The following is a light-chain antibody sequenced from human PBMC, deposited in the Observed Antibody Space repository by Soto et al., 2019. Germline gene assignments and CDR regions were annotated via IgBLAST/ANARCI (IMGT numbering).Light chain of an antibody. V-gene: IGKV3-15*01. CDR3: QQYNNWPPAT. CDR2: GAS. Sequence: EIVMTQSPATLSVSPGERATLSCRASQTIVNNLAWYQQKPGQAPRLLIYGASTRATGVPARFSGSGSGKEFPHTISSLQSEDFAVYYCQQYNNWPPATFGQGTKVEIK. J-gene: IGKJ1*01. CDR1: QTIVNN.